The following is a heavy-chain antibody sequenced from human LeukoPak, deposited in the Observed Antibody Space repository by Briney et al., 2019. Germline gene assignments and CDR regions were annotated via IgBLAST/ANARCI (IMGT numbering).Heavy chain of an antibody. J-gene: IGHJ4*02. D-gene: IGHD5-24*01. Sequence: SAKVSCKASGYTFSNFDLNWVRQATGQGLEWVGYMNPKSGYTAYAQKFQGRVTITRDTSISTLYMELSSLRSEDTAVYYCARDRDGYNWGTYYDYWGQGTLVTVSS. CDR1: GYTFSNFD. CDR3: ARDRDGYNWGTYYDY. CDR2: MNPKSGYT. V-gene: IGHV1-8*03.